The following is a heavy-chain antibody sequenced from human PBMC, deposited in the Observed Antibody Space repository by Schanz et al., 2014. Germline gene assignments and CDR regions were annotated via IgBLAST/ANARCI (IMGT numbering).Heavy chain of an antibody. J-gene: IGHJ3*01. V-gene: IGHV1-24*01. CDR1: GYTVSALA. D-gene: IGHD2-2*01. CDR2: FDVEDGET. Sequence: QVQLLQSGSEVKKPGASVKVSCEISGYTVSALAMHWVRQAPGKGLEWLGGFDVEDGETIYAQKFQGRVTMTEDTSTETAYMELSGLRSGDTAVYYCARGIPYCSSTSCSGLDAYDVWGQGTLVTVSS. CDR3: ARGIPYCSSTSCSGLDAYDV.